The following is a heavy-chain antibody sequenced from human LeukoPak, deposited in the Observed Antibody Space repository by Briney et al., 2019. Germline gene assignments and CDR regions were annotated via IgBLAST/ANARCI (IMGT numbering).Heavy chain of an antibody. CDR1: GYSISSGYY. CDR3: ARSGSGSLFDY. J-gene: IGHJ4*02. V-gene: IGHV4-38-2*02. D-gene: IGHD3-10*01. Sequence: SETLSLTCTVSGYSISSGYYWGWIRQPPGKGLEWIGNIYHSGTTYYNPSLKSRVTISVDTSKNQFSLKPSSVTAADTAVYYCARSGSGSLFDYWGQGTLVTVSS. CDR2: IYHSGTT.